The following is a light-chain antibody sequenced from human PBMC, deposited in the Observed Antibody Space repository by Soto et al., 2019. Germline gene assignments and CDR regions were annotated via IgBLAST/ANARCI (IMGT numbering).Light chain of an antibody. V-gene: IGLV6-57*04. CDR3: QSYDSNDQV. CDR1: SGSIASDY. Sequence: NFMLTQPHSVSESPGKTVTISCTRSSGSIASDYVQWYQQRPGSAPSTVIYKDDQRPSGVPDRFSGAIDSSSTSASLTISGLQTEDDADYYCQSYDSNDQVFGGGTQLTVL. CDR2: KDD. J-gene: IGLJ7*01.